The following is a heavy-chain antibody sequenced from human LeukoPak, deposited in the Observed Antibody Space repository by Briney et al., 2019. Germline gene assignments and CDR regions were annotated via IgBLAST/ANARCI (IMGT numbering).Heavy chain of an antibody. J-gene: IGHJ4*02. D-gene: IGHD3-10*01. Sequence: SETLSLTCAVSGGSISSNSYYWGWIRQPPGKGLEWIGSIYYSGSTYYNPSLKSRVTISVDTSKNQFSLKLSSVTAADTAVYYCARGKILLWFGETEMFDYWGQGTLVTVSS. CDR3: ARGKILLWFGETEMFDY. CDR2: IYYSGST. V-gene: IGHV4-39*07. CDR1: GGSISSNSYY.